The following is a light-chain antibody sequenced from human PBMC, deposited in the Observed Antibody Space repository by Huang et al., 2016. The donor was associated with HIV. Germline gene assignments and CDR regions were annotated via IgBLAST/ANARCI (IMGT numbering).Light chain of an antibody. J-gene: IGKJ2*01. V-gene: IGKV1-39*01. CDR1: QSISKY. Sequence: DIQMTQSPSSLSASVGDRVTITCRASQSISKYLNWYKQKPGKAPNLLIYTTSNLQSGVPSRFSGSGSGTVFTLTISSLQPEDFATYYCQQSYSNPYTFGLGTKVEIK. CDR3: QQSYSNPYT. CDR2: TTS.